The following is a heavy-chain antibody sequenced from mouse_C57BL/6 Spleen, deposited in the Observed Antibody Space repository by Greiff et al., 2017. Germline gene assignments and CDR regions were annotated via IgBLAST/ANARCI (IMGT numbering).Heavy chain of an antibody. V-gene: IGHV1-59*01. Sequence: QVQLQQPGAELVRPGTSVKLSCKASGYTFTSYWMHWVKQRPGQGLEWIGVIDPSDSYTNYNQKFKGKATLTVDTSSSTAYMQLSSLTSEDSAVYYCAREAYYGKGYFDVWGTGTTVTVSS. CDR2: IDPSDSYT. J-gene: IGHJ1*03. CDR3: AREAYYGKGYFDV. D-gene: IGHD2-10*01. CDR1: GYTFTSYW.